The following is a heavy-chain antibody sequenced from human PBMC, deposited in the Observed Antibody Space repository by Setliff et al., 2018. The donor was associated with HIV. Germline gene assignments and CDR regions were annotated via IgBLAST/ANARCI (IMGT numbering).Heavy chain of an antibody. V-gene: IGHV4-39*01. CDR2: IFHTGST. Sequence: SETLSLTCTVSGGSISSDDYFWGWVRQPPGKGLEWIGNIFHTGSTYYNPSLKSRLSISLNTSKNQFSLSLTSVTAADTAVYFCARPRAGDDAFNIWSQGTLVTVS. CDR1: GGSISSDDYF. J-gene: IGHJ3*02. CDR3: ARPRAGDDAFNI.